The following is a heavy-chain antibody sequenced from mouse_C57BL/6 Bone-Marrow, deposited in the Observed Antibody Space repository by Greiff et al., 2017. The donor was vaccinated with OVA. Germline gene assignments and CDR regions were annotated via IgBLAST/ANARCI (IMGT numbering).Heavy chain of an antibody. CDR1: GYTFTSYW. Sequence: QVQLKQPGAELVKPGASVKMSCKASGYTFTSYWITWVKQRPGQGLEWIGDIYPGSGSTNYNEKFKSKATLTVDTSSSTAYMQLSSLTSEDSAVYYCAVYYYGSSDWYFDVWGTGTTVTVSS. CDR2: IYPGSGST. D-gene: IGHD1-1*01. J-gene: IGHJ1*03. V-gene: IGHV1-55*01. CDR3: AVYYYGSSDWYFDV.